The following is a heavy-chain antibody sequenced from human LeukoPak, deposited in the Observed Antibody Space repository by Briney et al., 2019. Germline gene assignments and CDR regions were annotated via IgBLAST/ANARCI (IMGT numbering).Heavy chain of an antibody. V-gene: IGHV3-74*01. CDR3: ARGHVPGSTRHWDF. CDR2: IRGDENEI. D-gene: IGHD3-10*01. CDR1: GFTFSSHW. Sequence: GGSLRVSCEASGFTFSSHWLHWVRRVPGKGLVWVARIRGDENEIDYADSVKGRFTISRDNAKNTLYLQMNSLRVEDTAVYFCARGHVPGSTRHWDFWGQGTLVTVSS. J-gene: IGHJ4*02.